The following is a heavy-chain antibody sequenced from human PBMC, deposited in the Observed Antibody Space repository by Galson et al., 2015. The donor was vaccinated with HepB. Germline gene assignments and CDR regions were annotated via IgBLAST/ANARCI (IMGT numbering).Heavy chain of an antibody. J-gene: IGHJ4*02. CDR3: TRGRGYSSGWEEFDY. CDR2: IYPGDSDT. CDR1: GYSFTSYW. V-gene: IGHV5-51*03. D-gene: IGHD6-19*01. Sequence: QSGAEVKKPGESLKISCKGSGYSFTSYWIGWVRQMPGKGLEWMGIIYPGDSDTRYSPSFQGQVTISADKSVSTAYLQWSSLKASDTAMYYCTRGRGYSSGWEEFDYWGQGTLVTVSS.